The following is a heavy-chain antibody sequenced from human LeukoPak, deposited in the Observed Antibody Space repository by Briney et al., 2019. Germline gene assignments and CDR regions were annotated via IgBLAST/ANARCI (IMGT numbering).Heavy chain of an antibody. V-gene: IGHV5-51*01. CDR2: IYPGDSDT. J-gene: IGHJ4*02. D-gene: IGHD3-10*01. Sequence: GESLKISCKGSGYSFTSYWIGWVRQMPGKGLEWMGIIYPGDSDTRYSPSFQGQVTISADKSISTAYLQWSSLKASDTAMYYRARLRKLGPLSPDFDYWGQGTLVTVSS. CDR1: GYSFTSYW. CDR3: ARLRKLGPLSPDFDY.